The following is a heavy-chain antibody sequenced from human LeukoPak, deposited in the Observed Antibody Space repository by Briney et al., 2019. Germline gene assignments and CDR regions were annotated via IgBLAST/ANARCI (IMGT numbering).Heavy chain of an antibody. Sequence: GGSLRLSCAASGFTFSNYAMSWVRQAPGKGLEWVSAITGSGSGIYYADSMKSRFTISRDNSKNTLYLQMNSLRAEDTAVYYCAIGRMDVWGQGTTVTVSS. CDR2: ITGSGSGI. J-gene: IGHJ6*02. CDR3: AIGRMDV. CDR1: GFTFSNYA. V-gene: IGHV3-23*01.